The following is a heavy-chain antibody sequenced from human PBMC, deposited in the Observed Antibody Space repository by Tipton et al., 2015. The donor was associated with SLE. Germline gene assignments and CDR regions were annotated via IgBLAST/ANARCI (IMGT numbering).Heavy chain of an antibody. CDR2: IYHSGST. CDR1: GYSISSGYY. CDR3: ARGDRAFDY. J-gene: IGHJ4*02. V-gene: IGHV4-38-2*02. D-gene: IGHD5-18*01. Sequence: TLSLTCTVSGYSISSGYYWGWIRQPPGTGLEWIGGIYHSGSTYYNPSHKSRVTISVDTSKNQFSLKLGSVTAADTAVYYCARGDRAFDYWGQGTLVTVSS.